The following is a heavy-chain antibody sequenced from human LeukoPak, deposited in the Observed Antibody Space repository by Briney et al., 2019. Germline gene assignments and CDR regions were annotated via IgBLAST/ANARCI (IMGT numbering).Heavy chain of an antibody. Sequence: GGSLRVSCAVSGFTFSSYAMSWVRQAPGKGLEWVSAISGSGGSTYYADSVKGRLTISRDNSQNTLYLQMNSLRAEDTAVYYCAKKYNTGLDPWGQGTLVTVSS. CDR3: AKKYNTGLDP. D-gene: IGHD1-14*01. V-gene: IGHV3-23*01. CDR1: GFTFSSYA. CDR2: ISGSGGST. J-gene: IGHJ5*02.